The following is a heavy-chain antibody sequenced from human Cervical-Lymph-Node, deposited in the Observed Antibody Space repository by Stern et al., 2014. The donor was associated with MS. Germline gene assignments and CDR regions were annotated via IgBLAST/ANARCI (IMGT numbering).Heavy chain of an antibody. Sequence: VQLVESGAEVKKPGESLKISCRTSGYTFSNFWIGWVRQMPGKGLEWMGGIYPADSDTTYSPSFQGQVTISADESISPAYLQWRSLKASDTAMYYCVRRRDSAGYDTFDLWGQGTMLIVSS. CDR2: IYPADSDT. CDR1: GYTFSNFW. CDR3: VRRRDSAGYDTFDL. D-gene: IGHD3-22*01. V-gene: IGHV5-51*01. J-gene: IGHJ3*01.